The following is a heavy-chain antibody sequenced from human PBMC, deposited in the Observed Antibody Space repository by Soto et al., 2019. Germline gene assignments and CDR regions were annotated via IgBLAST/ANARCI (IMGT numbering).Heavy chain of an antibody. D-gene: IGHD1-20*01. CDR2: IFYSGST. CDR1: GGSLISYY. J-gene: IGHJ5*02. Sequence: SVTLCLTWPVSGGSLISYYVSWIRQPPGKGLEWIGYIFYSGSTNYNPSLKSRVTISVDTSKSQFSLRLSSVTAADAAVYYCARDGATEGITWGQGTLVTVSS. CDR3: ARDGATEGIT. V-gene: IGHV4-59*01.